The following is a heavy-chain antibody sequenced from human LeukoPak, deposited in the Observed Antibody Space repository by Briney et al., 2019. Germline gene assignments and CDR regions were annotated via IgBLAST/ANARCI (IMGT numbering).Heavy chain of an antibody. CDR2: IYYSGST. Sequence: SETLSLTCTVSGGSVSSGSYYWSWLRQPPGKGLEWIGYIYYSGSTNYNPSLKSRVTISVDTSKNQFSLKLSSVTAADTAVYYCARGHCSGGSCLIDYWGQGTLVTVSS. CDR3: ARGHCSGGSCLIDY. D-gene: IGHD2-15*01. J-gene: IGHJ4*02. V-gene: IGHV4-61*01. CDR1: GGSVSSGSYY.